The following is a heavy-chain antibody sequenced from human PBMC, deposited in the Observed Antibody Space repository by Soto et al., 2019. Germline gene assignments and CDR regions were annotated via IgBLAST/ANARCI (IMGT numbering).Heavy chain of an antibody. D-gene: IGHD6-19*01. CDR1: GFTFDDYA. J-gene: IGHJ3*02. CDR3: AKCEGIAVADDDAFDI. Sequence: GGSLRLSCAASGFTFDDYAMHWVRQAPGKGLEWVSGISWNSGSIGYADSVKGRFTISRDNAKNSLYLQMNSLRAEDTALYYCAKCEGIAVADDDAFDIWGQGTMVTVSS. V-gene: IGHV3-9*01. CDR2: ISWNSGSI.